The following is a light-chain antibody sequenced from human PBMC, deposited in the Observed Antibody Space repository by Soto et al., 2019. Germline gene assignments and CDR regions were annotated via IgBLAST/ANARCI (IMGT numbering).Light chain of an antibody. CDR2: EGI. CDR1: SSDIGTYNL. CDR3: CSYADVCYV. V-gene: IGLV2-23*01. Sequence: QSALTQPASVSGSPGQSITISCTGTSSDIGTYNLVSWYQHYPGKAPKLMIYEGIKRPSGVSNRFSGSKSGNTAFLTISGLQAEDEADYYCCSYADVCYVFGTGTKVTV. J-gene: IGLJ1*01.